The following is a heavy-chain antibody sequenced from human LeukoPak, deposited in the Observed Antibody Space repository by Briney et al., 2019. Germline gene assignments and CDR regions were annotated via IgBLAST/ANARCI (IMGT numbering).Heavy chain of an antibody. J-gene: IGHJ4*02. Sequence: GGSLRLSCAASGFTFSNYGIHWVRQAPGKGLEWVAFMTYDGSNKYYADSVKGRFTISRDNSKHTLYLQMNSLRAEDTAMYYCAKDLGWELPAEAYWGQGTLVTVSS. D-gene: IGHD1-26*01. CDR1: GFTFSNYG. CDR3: AKDLGWELPAEAY. CDR2: MTYDGSNK. V-gene: IGHV3-30*02.